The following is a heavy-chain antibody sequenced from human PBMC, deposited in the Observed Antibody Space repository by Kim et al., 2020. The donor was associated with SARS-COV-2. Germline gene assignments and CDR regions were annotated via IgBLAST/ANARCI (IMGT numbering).Heavy chain of an antibody. V-gene: IGHV1-69*04. Sequence: SVKVSCKASGGTINSYSISWVRQAPGQGLEWMGRIIPILGIGNSAQKFQGRVTITADKSTSTAYMELSSLISDDTAVYYCARDRGSESGSSLDNRGPGTQVTVSS. D-gene: IGHD1-26*01. CDR2: IIPILGIG. CDR3: ARDRGSESGSSLDN. CDR1: GGTINSYS. J-gene: IGHJ4*02.